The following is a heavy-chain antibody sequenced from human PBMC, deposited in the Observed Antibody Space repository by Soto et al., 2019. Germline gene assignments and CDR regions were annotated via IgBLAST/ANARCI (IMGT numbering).Heavy chain of an antibody. D-gene: IGHD1-1*01. V-gene: IGHV3-74*01. CDR3: TRGARADPAWTGAP. J-gene: IGHJ5*02. CDR2: ISGDGVVT. CDR1: GFTFSTYW. Sequence: DVHLVESGGDMVQPGESLRLSCVVSGFTFSTYWMHWVRQVPGQSPFWVSRISGDGVVTTYADSVRGRFTISRDNAKNTLYPQKENLRAEDPAIYYCTRGARADPAWTGAPRGQGTPVTVSS.